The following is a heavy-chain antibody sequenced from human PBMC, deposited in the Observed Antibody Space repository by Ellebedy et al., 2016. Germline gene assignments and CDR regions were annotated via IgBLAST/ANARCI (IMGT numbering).Heavy chain of an antibody. CDR3: ARDRGPGELPGNDAFDI. Sequence: SETLSLTCTVSGGSISSGGYYWSWIRQHPGKGLEWIGYIYYSGSTSYNPSLKSRVTISVDTSKNQFSLKLSSVTAADTAVYYCARDRGPGELPGNDAFDIWGQGTMVTVSS. V-gene: IGHV4-61*08. J-gene: IGHJ3*02. CDR1: GGSISSGGYY. D-gene: IGHD1-26*01. CDR2: IYYSGST.